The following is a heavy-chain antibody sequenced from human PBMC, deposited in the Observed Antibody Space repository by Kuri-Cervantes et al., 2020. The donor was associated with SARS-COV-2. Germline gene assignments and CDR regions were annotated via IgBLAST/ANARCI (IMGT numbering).Heavy chain of an antibody. CDR3: ARDPSSSSWYYYYGMDV. V-gene: IGHV1-24*01. J-gene: IGHJ6*02. CDR1: GYTLTELS. Sequence: ASVKVSCKVSGYTLTELSMHWARQAPGKGLEWMGGFDPEDGETIYAQKFQGRVTMTRDTSTSTVYMELSSLRSEDTAVYYCARDPSSSSWYYYYGMDVWGQGTTVTVSS. CDR2: FDPEDGET. D-gene: IGHD6-13*01.